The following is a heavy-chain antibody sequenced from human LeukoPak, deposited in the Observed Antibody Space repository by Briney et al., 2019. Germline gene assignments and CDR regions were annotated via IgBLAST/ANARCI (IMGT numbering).Heavy chain of an antibody. V-gene: IGHV3-30*04. CDR2: ISSDGNNK. CDR3: ARDRPGITVAGALDY. D-gene: IGHD6-19*01. J-gene: IGHJ4*02. Sequence: AGGSLRLSCAASGFTFSNYAMNWVRQAPGKGLEWVAVISSDGNNKYYADSVQGRFTIARDNSKNTLYLQMNSLRPEDTAVYYCARDRPGITVAGALDYWGQGTLVTVSS. CDR1: GFTFSNYA.